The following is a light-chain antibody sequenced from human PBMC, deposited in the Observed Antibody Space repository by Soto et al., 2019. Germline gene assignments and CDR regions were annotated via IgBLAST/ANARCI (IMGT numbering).Light chain of an antibody. CDR1: QGINIF. CDR2: AAS. V-gene: IGKV1-9*01. CDR3: QQRNSYPRT. Sequence: DIQLTQSPSFLSASVGDRVTITCRASQGINIFLAWFQQKPGKAPHLLISAASTLQSGVPSRFSGSGSETEFTLTITSLQPEDSATYYCQQRNSYPRTFGQGTKVEIK. J-gene: IGKJ2*01.